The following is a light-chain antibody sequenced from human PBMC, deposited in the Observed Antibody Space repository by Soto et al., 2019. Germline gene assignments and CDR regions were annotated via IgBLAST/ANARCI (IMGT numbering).Light chain of an antibody. J-gene: IGLJ1*01. Sequence: QAVLTQPASVSGCAGQSVAIACTGTSSDVGGYNYVSWYQQHPGKAPKPMIYDVSNRPSGVSTRFSGSKPGNTASLTISGLQAEDEADYYCSSHTSSSTRVFGTGTKVTVL. CDR2: DVS. CDR1: SSDVGGYNY. V-gene: IGLV2-14*01. CDR3: SSHTSSSTRV.